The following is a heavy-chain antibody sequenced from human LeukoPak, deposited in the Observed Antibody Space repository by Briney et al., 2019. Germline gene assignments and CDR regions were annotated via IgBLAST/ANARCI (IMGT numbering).Heavy chain of an antibody. V-gene: IGHV3-33*08. J-gene: IGHJ4*02. D-gene: IGHD6-19*01. CDR3: ARDFHSSGPDFVAAREGGTFDY. CDR2: IWYDGSNK. Sequence: HAGGSLRLSCAASGFTFSSYWMHWVRQAPGKGLEWVAVIWYDGSNKYYADSVKGRFTISRDNSKNTLYLQMNSLRAEDTAVYYCARDFHSSGPDFVAAREGGTFDYWGQGTLVTVSS. CDR1: GFTFSSYW.